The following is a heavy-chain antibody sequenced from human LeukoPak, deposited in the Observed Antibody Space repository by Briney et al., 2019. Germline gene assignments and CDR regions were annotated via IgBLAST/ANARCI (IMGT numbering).Heavy chain of an antibody. Sequence: GGSLRLSCAASGFTFSSYGMHWVRQAPGKGLEWVAFIRYDGSNKYYADSVKGRFTISRDNSKNSLYLQMNSLRAEDTALYYCARDYMAGATFQIQGPVDYWGQGTLVTVSS. CDR3: ARDYMAGATFQIQGPVDY. J-gene: IGHJ4*02. CDR2: IRYDGSNK. V-gene: IGHV3-30*02. D-gene: IGHD1-26*01. CDR1: GFTFSSYG.